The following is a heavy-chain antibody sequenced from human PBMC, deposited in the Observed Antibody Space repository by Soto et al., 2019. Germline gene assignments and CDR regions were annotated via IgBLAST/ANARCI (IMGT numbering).Heavy chain of an antibody. CDR1: GFTFSSYG. D-gene: IGHD2-15*01. V-gene: IGHV3-33*01. CDR3: ARANPGYCSGGSCFSSYYYDGMDV. J-gene: IGHJ6*02. Sequence: QVQLVESGGGVVQPGRSLRLSCAASGFTFSSYGMHWVRQAPGKGLEWVAVVWYDGSNKYYAASVKGRFTISRDNSKNTLYLQMNSLRAEDTAVYYCARANPGYCSGGSCFSSYYYDGMDVWGQGTTVTVSS. CDR2: VWYDGSNK.